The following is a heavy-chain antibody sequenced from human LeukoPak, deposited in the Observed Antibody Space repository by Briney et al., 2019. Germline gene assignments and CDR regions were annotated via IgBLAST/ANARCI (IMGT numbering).Heavy chain of an antibody. J-gene: IGHJ6*03. D-gene: IGHD4-11*01. CDR2: ITTSSIYK. CDR1: GFTFSSYN. CDR3: AETTVTPPYYMDV. V-gene: IGHV3-21*01. Sequence: PGGSLRLSCAASGFTFSSYNMNWVRQAPGKGLEWVSSITTSSIYKYYGDSVKGRFTISRDNAKKSLYLQMNSLRAEDTAVYYCAETTVTPPYYMDVWGKGTTVTVSS.